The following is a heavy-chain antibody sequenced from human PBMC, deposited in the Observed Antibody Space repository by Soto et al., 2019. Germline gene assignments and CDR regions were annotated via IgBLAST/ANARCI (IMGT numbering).Heavy chain of an antibody. CDR2: IKQDGSES. D-gene: IGHD2-21*01. V-gene: IGHV3-7*01. Sequence: PEGSLRLSCAASGFTFSNYWMSWVRQAPGKGLEWVANIKQDGSESNYADSVKGRFTISRDNAENSLYLQMTSLRAEDTAVYYCASARHIGPWGQGTLVTVSS. CDR3: ASARHIGP. J-gene: IGHJ5*02. CDR1: GFTFSNYW.